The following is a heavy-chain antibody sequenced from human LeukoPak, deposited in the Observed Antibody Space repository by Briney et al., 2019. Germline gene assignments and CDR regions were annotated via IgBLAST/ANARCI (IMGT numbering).Heavy chain of an antibody. CDR1: GFTFSSYG. CDR2: ISYDGSNK. D-gene: IGHD5-18*01. J-gene: IGHJ3*02. V-gene: IGHV3-30*18. Sequence: GGSLRLSCAASGFTFSSYGMHWVRQAPGKGLEWVAVISYDGSNKYYADSVKGRFTISRDNSKNTLYLQMNSLRAEDTDVYYCAKGDHSYGLIDAFDIWGQGTMVTVSS. CDR3: AKGDHSYGLIDAFDI.